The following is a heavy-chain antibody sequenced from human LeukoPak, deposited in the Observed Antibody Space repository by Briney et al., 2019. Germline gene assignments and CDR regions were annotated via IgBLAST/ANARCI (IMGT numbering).Heavy chain of an antibody. V-gene: IGHV3-48*01. CDR2: ISSSSSTI. D-gene: IGHD2-8*01. Sequence: GGALRLSWAASGFTFSSYSMSWVRQAPGKGLEWGSYISSSSSTISYPDSVKGRFTISRDTAQNSLYLQLNNLRAEATAVYYCARDRCTNGVCYTFAFWGQGTLVTVSS. CDR1: GFTFSSYS. J-gene: IGHJ4*02. CDR3: ARDRCTNGVCYTFAF.